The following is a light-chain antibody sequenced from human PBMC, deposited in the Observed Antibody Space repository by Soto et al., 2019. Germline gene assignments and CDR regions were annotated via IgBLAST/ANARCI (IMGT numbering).Light chain of an antibody. CDR1: QSVSSTY. CDR3: QQYSHSPRT. Sequence: VLTQNHRKLSGYPRERDTLSCGASQSVSSTYLAWYQQKHGQAPRLVIYGASNRATGIPDRFSGSEYGTDFNLTIRSREPEDLAVYDCQQYSHSPRTFGQGTKVDIK. V-gene: IGKV3-20*01. CDR2: GAS. J-gene: IGKJ1*01.